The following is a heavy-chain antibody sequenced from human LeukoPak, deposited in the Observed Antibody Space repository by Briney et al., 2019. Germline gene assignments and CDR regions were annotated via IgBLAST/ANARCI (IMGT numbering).Heavy chain of an antibody. D-gene: IGHD6-19*01. CDR2: ISWNSGSI. CDR3: ARGEKQWLVLPFYI. V-gene: IGHV3-9*01. Sequence: GGSLGFCCAASGFIFDDYAMHWVRQAPGKGLEWVSGISWNSGSIGYADSVKGRFTISRDNAKNSLYLQMNSLRADDTAVYYCARGEKQWLVLPFYIWGQATMVTVSS. J-gene: IGHJ3*02. CDR1: GFIFDDYA.